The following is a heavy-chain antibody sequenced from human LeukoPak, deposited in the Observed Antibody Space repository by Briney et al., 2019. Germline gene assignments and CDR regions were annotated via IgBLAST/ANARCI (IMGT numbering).Heavy chain of an antibody. CDR1: GFTFSSYW. J-gene: IGHJ4*02. D-gene: IGHD3-3*01. CDR3: AREGWTIFGVVTPFDY. V-gene: IGHV3-7*01. Sequence: GSLRLSCAASGFTFSSYWMSWVRQAPGKGLEWAANIKQDGSERYYVDSVKGRFTISRDNAKNSLYLQMNSLRAEDTAVYYCAREGWTIFGVVTPFDYWGQGTLLTVSS. CDR2: IKQDGSER.